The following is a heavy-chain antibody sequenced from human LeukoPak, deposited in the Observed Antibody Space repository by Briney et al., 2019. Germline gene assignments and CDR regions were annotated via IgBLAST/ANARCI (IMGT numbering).Heavy chain of an antibody. CDR3: AKHGFGVFEGY. J-gene: IGHJ4*02. D-gene: IGHD3-10*01. CDR1: GFTFSTYG. CDR2: ISGSGGST. V-gene: IGHV3-23*01. Sequence: GGSLRLSCEASGFTFSTYGMSWVRQAPGKGLEWVSAISGSGGSTYYADSVKGRVTISRDNSKNTLYLQVNSLRVEDTAVYYCAKHGFGVFEGYWGQGTLVTVSS.